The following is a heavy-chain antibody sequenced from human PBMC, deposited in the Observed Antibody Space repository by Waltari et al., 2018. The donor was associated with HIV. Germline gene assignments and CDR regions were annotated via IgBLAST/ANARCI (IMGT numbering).Heavy chain of an antibody. CDR2: IGTTAIYT. J-gene: IGHJ4*01. CDR3: ARGDYCSYVGCPYYFDH. CDR1: GFTFSSYS. Sequence: EVYLVASGGGVVKPGGSRRVSCAASGFTFSSYSFNWVRQAPGKGLEWVSSIGTTAIYTYYADSVRGRFSISKDSAKNTVFLQMNSLRVEDTAVYYCARGDYCSYVGCPYYFDHWGHGVLVTVSS. V-gene: IGHV3-21*01. D-gene: IGHD2-8*01.